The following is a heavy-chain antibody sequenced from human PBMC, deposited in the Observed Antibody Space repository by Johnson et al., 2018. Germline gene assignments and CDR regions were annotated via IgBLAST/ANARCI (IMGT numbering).Heavy chain of an antibody. J-gene: IGHJ6*03. CDR2: ISYDGSNK. CDR3: AKNVRGVTGYMDV. Sequence: QVQLVESGGGLVQPGGSLRLSCAASGFTFSSYGMHWVRQAPGKGLEWVAVISYDGSNKYYADSVKGRFTISRDNSKNTLYLKMNSLRAEDTAVYYCAKNVRGVTGYMDVWGKGTTVTVSS. V-gene: IGHV3-30*18. CDR1: GFTFSSYG. D-gene: IGHD3-10*01.